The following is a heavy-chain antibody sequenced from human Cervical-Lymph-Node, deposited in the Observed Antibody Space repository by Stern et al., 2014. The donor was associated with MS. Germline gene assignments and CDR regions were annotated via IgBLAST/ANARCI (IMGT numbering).Heavy chain of an antibody. CDR2: INPRTGNP. J-gene: IGHJ4*02. CDR3: ARSQPFSY. D-gene: IGHD6-13*01. V-gene: IGHV7-4-1*02. Sequence: QVQLVESGSELKKPGASVTVSCRVSGSPFTASSISWVRQAPGRGLEWMGWINPRTGNPTYALDFTGRFVFSLATSVSAAVLQISSLKANDTAVYYCARSQPFSYWGQGTRVTVSP. CDR1: GSPFTASS.